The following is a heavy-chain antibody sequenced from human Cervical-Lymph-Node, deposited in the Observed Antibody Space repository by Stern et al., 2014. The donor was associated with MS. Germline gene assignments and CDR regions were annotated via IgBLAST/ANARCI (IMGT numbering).Heavy chain of an antibody. CDR2: SWSDGTKE. J-gene: IGHJ4*02. CDR3: ARDDRTSWYGGMPH. CDR1: GFTFRGYG. Sequence: VQLEESGGGAVQPGRSLRLSCATSGFTFRGYGMYWVRQAPGKGLDWVAISWSDGTKEDYADSVKGRFTISRDNSKNTLYLQMTSLRAEDTAVYYCARDDRTSWYGGMPHWGQGTLVTVSS. V-gene: IGHV3-33*01. D-gene: IGHD6-13*01.